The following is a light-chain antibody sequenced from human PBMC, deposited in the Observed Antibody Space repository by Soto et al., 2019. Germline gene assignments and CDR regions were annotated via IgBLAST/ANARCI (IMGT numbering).Light chain of an antibody. Sequence: DIQMTQSPSTLSASVGDRVTITCRAIQSISRWLAWYQQKPGKAPKLLLYDASSLESGVPSRFSGSGSGTEFTLTSSRLQPDDFATYYCQEYNSFSTFGQGTKVEIK. J-gene: IGKJ1*01. CDR1: QSISRW. V-gene: IGKV1-5*01. CDR3: QEYNSFST. CDR2: DAS.